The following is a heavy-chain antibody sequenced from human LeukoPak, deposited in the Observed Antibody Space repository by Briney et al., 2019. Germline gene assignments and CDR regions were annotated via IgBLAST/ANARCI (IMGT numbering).Heavy chain of an antibody. J-gene: IGHJ5*02. Sequence: PSETLSLTCTVSGGSISSSGYYWDWVRQPPGKGLEWIGAIYYSGTVYYNPSLTSRVTISVDTSRNQFSLKLSSVTAADTAMYYCVRDQPISVTVVVNNRFDPWGQGTLVTVSS. CDR3: VRDQPISVTVVVNNRFDP. D-gene: IGHD3-22*01. CDR2: IYYSGTV. V-gene: IGHV4-39*07. CDR1: GGSISSSGYY.